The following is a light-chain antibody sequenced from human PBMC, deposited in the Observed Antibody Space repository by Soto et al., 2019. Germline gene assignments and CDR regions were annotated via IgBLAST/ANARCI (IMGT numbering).Light chain of an antibody. Sequence: DIQVTQSPSSLSASVGDRVTITCRASQNIRTYLTWYQQKPGKAPKLLIYEASYLQSGVPSRFSGSGSGTDFSLTITRLQPEDFATYYFQQSFYARPPFGQGTKVEIK. CDR1: QNIRTY. CDR2: EAS. V-gene: IGKV1-39*01. J-gene: IGKJ1*01. CDR3: QQSFYARPP.